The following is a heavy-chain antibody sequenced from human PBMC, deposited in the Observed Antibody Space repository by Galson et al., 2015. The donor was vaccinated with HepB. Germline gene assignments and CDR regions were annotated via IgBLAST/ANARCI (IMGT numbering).Heavy chain of an antibody. CDR1: GYTFTSYG. CDR3: AREPPYPFVVVVAAQGAYGMDV. D-gene: IGHD2-15*01. V-gene: IGHV1-18*04. Sequence: SVKVSCKASGYTFTSYGISWVRQAPGQGLEWMGWISAYNGNTNYAQKLQGRVTMTTDTSTSTAYVELRSLRSDDTAVYYCAREPPYPFVVVVAAQGAYGMDVWGQGTTVTVSS. J-gene: IGHJ6*02. CDR2: ISAYNGNT.